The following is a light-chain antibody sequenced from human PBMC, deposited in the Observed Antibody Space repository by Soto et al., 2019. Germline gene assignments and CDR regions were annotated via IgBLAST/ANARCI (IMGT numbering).Light chain of an antibody. V-gene: IGKV1-9*01. J-gene: IGKJ4*01. Sequence: DIQLTQSPSFLSASVGDRVIITCRASQDIRNYLAWYQQNPGKAPKLLIYTTSTLQNGVPTRFSGSGSGTEFTLTISSLQPEDFATYFCQQLNTYPLTFGGGTRVEIK. CDR2: TTS. CDR1: QDIRNY. CDR3: QQLNTYPLT.